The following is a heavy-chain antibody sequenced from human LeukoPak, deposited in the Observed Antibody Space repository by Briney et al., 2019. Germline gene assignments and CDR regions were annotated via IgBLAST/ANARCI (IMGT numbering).Heavy chain of an antibody. D-gene: IGHD4-17*01. CDR1: GFTFDDYA. CDR2: ISWNSGSI. Sequence: GGSLRLSCAASGFTFDDYAMHWVRQAPGKGLEWVSGISWNSGSIGYADSVKGRFTISRDNAKNSLYLQMNSLRAEDTALYYCAKLTYYGDYRAYGMDVWGQGTTVTVSS. V-gene: IGHV3-9*01. J-gene: IGHJ6*02. CDR3: AKLTYYGDYRAYGMDV.